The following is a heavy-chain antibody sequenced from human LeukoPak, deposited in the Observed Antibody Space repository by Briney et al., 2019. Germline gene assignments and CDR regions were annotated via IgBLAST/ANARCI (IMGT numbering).Heavy chain of an antibody. CDR2: IIVSSGDT. J-gene: IGHJ4*02. CDR1: GLSFSNFA. V-gene: IGHV3-23*01. CDR3: AKGAYDYIEMGYFDD. Sequence: PGGSLRLSCAASGLSFSNFAMSWVRQAPGKGLEWVSLIIVSSGDTLYADSVKGRFTISRDISKSRLYLQMNSLRAEDTALYYCAKGAYDYIEMGYFDDWGQGTLVTVSS. D-gene: IGHD5-12*01.